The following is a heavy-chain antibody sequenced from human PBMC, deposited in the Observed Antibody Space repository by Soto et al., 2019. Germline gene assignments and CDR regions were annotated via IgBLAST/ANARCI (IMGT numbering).Heavy chain of an antibody. D-gene: IGHD1-26*01. J-gene: IGHJ4*02. V-gene: IGHV4-38-2*01. Sequence: SETLSLTCVVPNLSISSGYYWGWILQSPGKGLEWIASIYRSGTTSYNPSLKSRVTISVDPSKNQFSLMLTAVTAADTAVYYCARTHSGSYYSVFNYWGRGSLVTVSS. CDR1: NLSISSGYY. CDR2: IYRSGTT. CDR3: ARTHSGSYYSVFNY.